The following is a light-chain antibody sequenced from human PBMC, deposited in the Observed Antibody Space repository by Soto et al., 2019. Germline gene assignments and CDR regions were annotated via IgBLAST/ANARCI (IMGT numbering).Light chain of an antibody. Sequence: QSALTQPASVSGSPGQSITISCTGTSSDVGGYNYVSWYQQHPGKAPKLMIYDVSNRPSGVSNRFSGSKSGNTASPTISGLQAEDEADYYCSSYTRSSFYVFGTGTKLTVL. J-gene: IGLJ1*01. CDR3: SSYTRSSFYV. CDR1: SSDVGGYNY. CDR2: DVS. V-gene: IGLV2-14*01.